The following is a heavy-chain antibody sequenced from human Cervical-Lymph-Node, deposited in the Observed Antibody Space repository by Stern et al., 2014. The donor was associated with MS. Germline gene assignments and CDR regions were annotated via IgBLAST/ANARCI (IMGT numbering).Heavy chain of an antibody. CDR3: ARDLDAGRYHLDAFDI. J-gene: IGHJ3*02. V-gene: IGHV1-69*08. D-gene: IGHD1-26*01. CDR1: GGTLSSHT. Sequence: QVQLVQSGAEVKKPGSSVKVSCKASGGTLSSHTISWVRQAPGQGLEWMGRIIPKLGLTKDAQKFQGRVTITADRSTTTVYMELRSLKSEDTAVYYCARDLDAGRYHLDAFDIWGQGTVVTISS. CDR2: IIPKLGLT.